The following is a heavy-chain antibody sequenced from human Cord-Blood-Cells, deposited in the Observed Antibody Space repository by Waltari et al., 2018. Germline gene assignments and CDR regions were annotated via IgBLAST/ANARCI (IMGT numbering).Heavy chain of an antibody. CDR3: AKKSCSGGSCYPDDY. J-gene: IGHJ4*02. Sequence: QVQLVESGGGVVQPGRSLRLSCAASGFTFSSYVMHWVRQAPGKGLDWVAVISYDGSNKYDADSGKGRFTISRDNSKNTLYLQMNSLRAEDTAVYYCAKKSCSGGSCYPDDYWGQGTLVTVSS. CDR2: ISYDGSNK. D-gene: IGHD2-15*01. V-gene: IGHV3-30*18. CDR1: GFTFSSYV.